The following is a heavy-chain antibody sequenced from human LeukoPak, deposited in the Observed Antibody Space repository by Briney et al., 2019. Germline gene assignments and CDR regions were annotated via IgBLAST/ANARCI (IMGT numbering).Heavy chain of an antibody. D-gene: IGHD2-15*01. J-gene: IGHJ4*02. V-gene: IGHV4-61*01. CDR3: ARWVAATRSLNY. CDR1: GYSISSGYY. Sequence: PSETLSLTCTVSGYSISSGYYWGWIRQPPGKGLEWIGYIYYSGSTNYNPSLKSRVTISVDTSKNQFSLKLSSVTAADTAVYYCARWVAATRSLNYWGQGTLVTVSS. CDR2: IYYSGST.